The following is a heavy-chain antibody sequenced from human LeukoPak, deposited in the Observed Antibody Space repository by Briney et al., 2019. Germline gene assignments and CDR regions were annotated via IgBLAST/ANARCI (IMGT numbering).Heavy chain of an antibody. CDR3: ARGGDYYGSGSYSYY. J-gene: IGHJ4*02. V-gene: IGHV3-20*04. Sequence: GGSLRLSCAASGFTFDDYAMTWVRQAPGKGLEWVSGINWSGTSTGYADSVKGRFTISRDNAKNSLYLQMNSLRAEDTAVYYCARGGDYYGSGSYSYYWGQGTLVTVSS. D-gene: IGHD3-10*01. CDR2: INWSGTST. CDR1: GFTFDDYA.